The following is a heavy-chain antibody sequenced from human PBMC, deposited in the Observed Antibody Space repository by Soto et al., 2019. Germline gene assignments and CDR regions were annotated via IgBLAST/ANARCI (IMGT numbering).Heavy chain of an antibody. D-gene: IGHD2-15*01. CDR2: INSDGRTS. Sequence: EVQLVESGGGLVQPGGSLRLSCAASGFTFSNYWMYWVRQAPGKGLVWVSRINSDGRTSRYADSVKGRFTISRDNAKSTLYMQMNNLRAEDTAVYYCARGDCVGGSCYSLAGSYYYYMDVWGKGTTVTVFS. V-gene: IGHV3-74*01. J-gene: IGHJ6*03. CDR1: GFTFSNYW. CDR3: ARGDCVGGSCYSLAGSYYYYMDV.